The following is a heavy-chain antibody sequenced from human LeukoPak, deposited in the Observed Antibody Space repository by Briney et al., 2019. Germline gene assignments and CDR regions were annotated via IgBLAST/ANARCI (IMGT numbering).Heavy chain of an antibody. CDR2: ISSSSSTI. V-gene: IGHV3-48*01. Sequence: QAGGSLRLSCAASGFTFSSYSMNWVRQAPGKGLEWVSYISSSSSTIYYADSVKGRFTISRDNAKNSLYLQMNSLRAEDTAVYYCARDRPDYGSGRSDYWGQGTLVTVSS. CDR1: GFTFSSYS. J-gene: IGHJ4*02. CDR3: ARDRPDYGSGRSDY. D-gene: IGHD3-10*01.